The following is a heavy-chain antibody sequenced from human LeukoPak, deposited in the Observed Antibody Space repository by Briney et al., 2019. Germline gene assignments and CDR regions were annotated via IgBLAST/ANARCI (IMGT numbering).Heavy chain of an antibody. V-gene: IGHV3-30-3*01. CDR2: ISYDGSNK. J-gene: IGHJ4*02. D-gene: IGHD5-24*01. Sequence: PGGSLRLTCAASGFTFSSYAMHWVRQAPGKGLEWVAVISYDGSNKYYADSVKGRFTISRDNSKNTLYLQMNSLRAEDTAVYYCARDRKEMATLDYRGQGTLVTVSS. CDR1: GFTFSSYA. CDR3: ARDRKEMATLDY.